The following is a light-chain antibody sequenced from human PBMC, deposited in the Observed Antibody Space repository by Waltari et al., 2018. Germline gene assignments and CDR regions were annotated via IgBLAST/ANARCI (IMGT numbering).Light chain of an antibody. CDR3: SLYLGSGIWV. CDR2: KGN. V-gene: IGLV8-61*01. CDR1: SGSVSTTSY. J-gene: IGLJ3*02. Sequence: QAVVTQEPSLSVSPGGTVTLPCPLNSGSVSTTSYATWYQPTPGQPPRTLVYKGNARSSGVPDRFSGSILGNTAALTITGAQADDESAYYCSLYLGSGIWVFGGGTKLTVL.